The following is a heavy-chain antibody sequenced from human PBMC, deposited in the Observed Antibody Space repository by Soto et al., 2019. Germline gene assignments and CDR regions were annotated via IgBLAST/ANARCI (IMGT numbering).Heavy chain of an antibody. D-gene: IGHD6-6*01. CDR1: GFTFGDYA. CDR2: IRSKGYGGTT. CDR3: ARRMTLATRPPDY. Sequence: GGSLRLACTASGFTFGDYAMSWFRQAPGKGLEWVGFIRSKGYGGTTEYAASVKGRFTISRDDSKSIAYLQMDSLKTEDTAVYYCARRMTLATRPPDYWGQGTLVTVS. J-gene: IGHJ4*02. V-gene: IGHV3-49*03.